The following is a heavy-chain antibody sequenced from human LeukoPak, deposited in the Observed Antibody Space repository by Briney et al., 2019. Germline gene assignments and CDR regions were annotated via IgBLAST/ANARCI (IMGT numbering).Heavy chain of an antibody. CDR2: INHSGST. D-gene: IGHD1-26*01. J-gene: IGHJ4*02. V-gene: IGHV4-34*01. CDR1: GGSFSGYY. CDR3: ARGRIVGARSFDY. Sequence: SETLSLTCAVYGGSFSGYYWSWIRQPPGKGLEWIGEINHSGSTNYNPSLTSRVTISVDTSKNQFSLKLSSVTAADTAVYSCARGRIVGARSFDYWGQGTLVTVSS.